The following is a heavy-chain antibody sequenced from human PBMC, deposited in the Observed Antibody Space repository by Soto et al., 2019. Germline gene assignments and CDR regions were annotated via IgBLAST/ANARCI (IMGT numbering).Heavy chain of an antibody. CDR1: GGTFSIYA. Sequence: SVKGSCKASGGTFSIYAGSWGRQAPGQGLEWMGGINPSGGSTSYAQKVQGRVTMTRDTSTSTVYMELSSLRSEDTAVYYCASDGYYDFWSGYRHYYYMAVWGKETTVTVSS. CDR2: INPSGGST. CDR3: ASDGYYDFWSGYRHYYYMAV. J-gene: IGHJ6*03. V-gene: IGHV1-46*03. D-gene: IGHD3-3*01.